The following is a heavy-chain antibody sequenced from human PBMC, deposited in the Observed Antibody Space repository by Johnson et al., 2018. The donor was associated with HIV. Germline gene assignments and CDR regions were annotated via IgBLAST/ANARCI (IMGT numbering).Heavy chain of an antibody. Sequence: VQLVESGGGVVQPGRSLRLSCAASGFPFSTYAMHWVRQAPGQGLEWVANIKQDGSENYYVDSVKGRFTISRDNTKNSLYLQMNSLSAEDTAVYYCAREGVGTTCPFDIWGQGTMVTVSS. CDR3: AREGVGTTCPFDI. D-gene: IGHD1-26*01. CDR1: GFPFSTYA. J-gene: IGHJ3*02. CDR2: IKQDGSEN. V-gene: IGHV3-7*05.